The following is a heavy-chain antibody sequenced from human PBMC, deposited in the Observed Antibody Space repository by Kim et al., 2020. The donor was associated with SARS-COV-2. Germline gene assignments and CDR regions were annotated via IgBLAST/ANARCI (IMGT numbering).Heavy chain of an antibody. CDR3: AITRGSYMPFDY. CDR1: GFTFSSYY. D-gene: IGHD1-26*01. J-gene: IGHJ4*02. Sequence: GGSLRLSCAASGFTFSSYYMHWVRQVPGKGLVWVSRIDGDGSSTSYADSVKGRFTISRDNAKNTLYVQMDSLRAEDTAVYYCAITRGSYMPFDYWGQGTLVTVSS. V-gene: IGHV3-74*01. CDR2: IDGDGSST.